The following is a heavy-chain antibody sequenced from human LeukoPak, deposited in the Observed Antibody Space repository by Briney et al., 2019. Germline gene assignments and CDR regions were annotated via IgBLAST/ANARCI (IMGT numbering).Heavy chain of an antibody. V-gene: IGHV3-23*01. Sequence: GGSLRLSCAASGVTLSTYAMSWARQAPGKGLEWVSGISSSGSGDNTYYADSVKGRFTISRDNSKNTLYLQMNSLRAEGTAVYYCARGMSSGRYAVDIWGQGTMVTVSS. CDR2: ISSSGSGDNT. CDR3: ARGMSSGRYAVDI. D-gene: IGHD6-19*01. CDR1: GVTLSTYA. J-gene: IGHJ3*02.